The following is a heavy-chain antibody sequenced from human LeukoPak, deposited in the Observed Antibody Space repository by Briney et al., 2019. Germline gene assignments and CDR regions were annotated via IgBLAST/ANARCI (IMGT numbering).Heavy chain of an antibody. J-gene: IGHJ4*02. Sequence: PGGSLRLSCAASGFTFSSYSMNWVRQAPGKGLEWVSSISSSSSYIYYADSVKGRFTISRDNAKSSLYLQMNSLRAEDTAVYYCARVITMVRGVGFDYWGQGTLVTVSS. V-gene: IGHV3-21*01. CDR2: ISSSSSYI. CDR1: GFTFSSYS. CDR3: ARVITMVRGVGFDY. D-gene: IGHD3-10*01.